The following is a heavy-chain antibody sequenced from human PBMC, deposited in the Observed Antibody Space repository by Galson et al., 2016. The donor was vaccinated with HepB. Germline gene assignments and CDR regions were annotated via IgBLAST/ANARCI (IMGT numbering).Heavy chain of an antibody. V-gene: IGHV1-69*06. J-gene: IGHJ5*02. CDR2: IIPLFGAT. CDR3: ARGGGITMVQGVMPGWFDP. CDR1: GGTFSNFA. D-gene: IGHD3-10*01. Sequence: SVKVSCKASGGTFSNFAISWLRQAPGQGPEWMGGIIPLFGATNYAQKFQGRVTITADKSTTTVYMDLSSLRSEDTAVYYCARGGGITMVQGVMPGWFDPWGQGTLVTVSS.